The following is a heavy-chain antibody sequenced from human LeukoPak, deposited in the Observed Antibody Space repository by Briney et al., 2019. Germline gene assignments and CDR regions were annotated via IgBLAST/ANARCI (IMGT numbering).Heavy chain of an antibody. CDR2: MKPNSGNT. J-gene: IGHJ4*02. V-gene: IGHV1-8*01. CDR3: ARSGRESSGPLDY. Sequence: ASVKVSCKASGYTLTCYDINWVRQATGQGLEWMGWMKPNSGNTGYAQKFQGRVTMTRNTSISTAYMELSSLRSEDTAVYYCARSGRESSGPLDYWGQGTLVTVSS. D-gene: IGHD6-25*01. CDR1: GYTLTCYD.